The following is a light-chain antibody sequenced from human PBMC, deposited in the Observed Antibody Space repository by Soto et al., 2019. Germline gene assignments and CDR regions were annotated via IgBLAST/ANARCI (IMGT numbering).Light chain of an antibody. CDR1: RSDVGGHNF. J-gene: IGLJ2*01. Sequence: QSALTQPRSVSASPGQSVSISCTGTRSDVGGHNFVSWYQQHPGKAPKVIIYEVTKRPSGVPDRFSGSKSGNTASLTISGLQAADEADYYCCSYAGSNSHGVFGGGTQLTVL. CDR3: CSYAGSNSHGV. CDR2: EVT. V-gene: IGLV2-11*01.